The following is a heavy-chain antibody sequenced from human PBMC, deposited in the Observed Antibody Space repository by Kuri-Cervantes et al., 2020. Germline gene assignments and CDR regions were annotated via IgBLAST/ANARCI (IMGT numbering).Heavy chain of an antibody. CDR2: INHSGST. V-gene: IGHV4-34*01. Sequence: GSLRLSCAVYDGSFSGYYWSWIRQPPGKGLEWIGEINHSGSTNYNPSLKSRVTISVDTSKNQFSLRLSSVTAADTAVYYCARCRDSSGYYYDYWGQGTLVTVSS. J-gene: IGHJ4*02. CDR1: DGSFSGYY. CDR3: ARCRDSSGYYYDY. D-gene: IGHD3-22*01.